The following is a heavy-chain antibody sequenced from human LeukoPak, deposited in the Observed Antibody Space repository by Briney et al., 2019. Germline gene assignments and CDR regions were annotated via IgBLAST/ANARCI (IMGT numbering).Heavy chain of an antibody. CDR2: ISYDGSKK. CDR1: GFTFSSYA. CDR3: AKGLKTAVGPYKGYHYYMDV. V-gene: IGHV3-30-3*01. J-gene: IGHJ6*03. D-gene: IGHD5-18*01. Sequence: PGRSLRLSCAASGFTFSSYAMHWVRQAPGKGLEWVAVISYDGSKKYYADSVKGRFTISRDNSKNTLSLQVSSLRAEDTAIYYCAKGLKTAVGPYKGYHYYMDVWGKGTTVTVSS.